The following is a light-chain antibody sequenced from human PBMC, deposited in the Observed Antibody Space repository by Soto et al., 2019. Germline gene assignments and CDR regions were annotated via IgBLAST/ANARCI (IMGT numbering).Light chain of an antibody. CDR2: GAS. CDR1: RGVSANY. V-gene: IGKV3-20*01. J-gene: IGKJ1*01. CDR3: QQYGSSPRT. Sequence: ENLLTQSPGTLSFSPVEGATLSCRASRGVSANYLAWSQQKPGQAPTLPIYGASIRAAGIPDRFSGSGSGTDFTLTIRRLETDDFEVYYCQQYGSSPRTFGQGTKVDIK.